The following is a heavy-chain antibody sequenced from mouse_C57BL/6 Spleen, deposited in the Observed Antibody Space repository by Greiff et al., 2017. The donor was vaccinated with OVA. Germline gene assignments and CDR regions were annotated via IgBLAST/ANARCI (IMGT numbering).Heavy chain of an antibody. CDR3: ARESYYSNYEAMDY. Sequence: VKLVESGPELVKPGASVKLSCKASGYTFTSYDINWVKQRPGQGLEWIGWIYPRDGSTKYNEKFKGKATLTVDTSSSTAYMELHSLTSEDSAVYFCARESYYSNYEAMDYWGQGTSVTVSS. J-gene: IGHJ4*01. V-gene: IGHV1-85*01. D-gene: IGHD2-5*01. CDR1: GYTFTSYD. CDR2: IYPRDGST.